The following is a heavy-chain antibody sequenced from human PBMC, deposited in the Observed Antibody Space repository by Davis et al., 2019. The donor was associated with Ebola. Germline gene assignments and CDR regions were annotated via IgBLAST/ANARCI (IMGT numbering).Heavy chain of an antibody. J-gene: IGHJ4*02. D-gene: IGHD2-15*01. CDR2: IYYSGST. CDR1: GGSISSYY. Sequence: MPSETLSLTCTVSGGSISSYYLSWIRQPPGKGLEWIGYIYYSGSTNYNPSLKSRVTISVDTSKNQFSLKLSSVTAADTAVYYCARRYCSGGSCYYGYWGQGTLVTVSS. V-gene: IGHV4-59*01. CDR3: ARRYCSGGSCYYGY.